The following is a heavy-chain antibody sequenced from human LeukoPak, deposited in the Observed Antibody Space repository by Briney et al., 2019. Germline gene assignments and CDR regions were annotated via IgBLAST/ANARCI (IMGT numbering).Heavy chain of an antibody. CDR1: GLTFSIYA. V-gene: IGHV3-23*01. Sequence: GGSLTLSCALSGLTFSIYAMSWLRHAPGRGLEWVSDISGSGGSTHYADSVKGRFTISRDNSKNTLYLQMNSLRAEDTAVYYCAKAGTYYYDSSGYYSGYYFDYWGQGTLVTVSS. CDR2: ISGSGGST. CDR3: AKAGTYYYDSSGYYSGYYFDY. D-gene: IGHD3-22*01. J-gene: IGHJ4*02.